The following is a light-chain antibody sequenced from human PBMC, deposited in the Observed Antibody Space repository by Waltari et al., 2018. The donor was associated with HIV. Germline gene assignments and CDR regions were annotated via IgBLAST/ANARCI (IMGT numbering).Light chain of an antibody. V-gene: IGLV3-25*03. CDR1: ALPKQY. CDR2: KDT. Sequence: SYELTQPPSVSVSPGQTARITCSGDALPKQYAYWYQQRPGRAPVLVIYKDTERPSGIPGRFSGSSSGTTATLTIIGVQAQDEADYHCQSADSNASLWVFGGGTKLTVL. J-gene: IGLJ3*02. CDR3: QSADSNASLWV.